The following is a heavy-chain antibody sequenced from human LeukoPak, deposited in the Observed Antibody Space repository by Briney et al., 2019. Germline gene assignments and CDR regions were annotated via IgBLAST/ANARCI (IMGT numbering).Heavy chain of an antibody. V-gene: IGHV3-7*03. Sequence: GGSLRLSCSASGFIVSDNYMSWVRQAPGKGLEWVANIKQDGSQKYYVDSVKGRFTISRDNAKNSLYLQMNSLRAEDTAVYYCARVYSSGWYGDYWGQGTLVTVSS. J-gene: IGHJ4*02. CDR2: IKQDGSQK. CDR3: ARVYSSGWYGDY. D-gene: IGHD6-19*01. CDR1: GFIVSDNY.